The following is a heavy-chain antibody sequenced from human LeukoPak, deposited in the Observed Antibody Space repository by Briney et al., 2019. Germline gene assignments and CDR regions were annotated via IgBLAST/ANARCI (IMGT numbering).Heavy chain of an antibody. CDR3: ARVHAPFRRAVAGQSFDY. D-gene: IGHD6-19*01. CDR1: GYTFTAYY. J-gene: IGHJ4*02. CDR2: INPNSGGT. Sequence: ASVKVSCKAFGYTFTAYYMHWVRQAPGQGLEWMGWINPNSGGTNYAQKFQGRVTMTRDTSISTAYMELSRLRSDDTAVYYCARVHAPFRRAVAGQSFDYWGQGTLVTVSS. V-gene: IGHV1-2*02.